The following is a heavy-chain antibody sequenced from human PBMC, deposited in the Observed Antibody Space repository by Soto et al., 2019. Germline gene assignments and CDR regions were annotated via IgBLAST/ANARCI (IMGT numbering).Heavy chain of an antibody. V-gene: IGHV3-7*05. J-gene: IGHJ4*02. CDR2: INQHGTEK. CDR3: ATDILDY. CDR1: GFNFSNYW. Sequence: EVQLVESGGDLVPPGGSLRLSCVASGFNFSNYWMTWARQAPGKGLEWVANINQHGTEKFYVDSVEGRFSISRDNAYHSVYLQMNCLRAEDTAIYYCATDILDYWGQGTSVTVSS.